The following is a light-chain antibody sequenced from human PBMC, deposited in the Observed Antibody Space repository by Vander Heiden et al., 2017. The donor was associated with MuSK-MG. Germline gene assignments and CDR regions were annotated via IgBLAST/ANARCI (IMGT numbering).Light chain of an antibody. CDR3: QDYNCAPGFT. J-gene: IGKJ5*01. CDR2: AAS. CDR1: QGISNY. V-gene: IGKV1-27*01. Sequence: DSQMTQSPSSLSASVGDRVTITCRASQGISNYLAWYQQKPGKVLKLLIYAASTLQSGVPSRFSGSGSGTDFTLTISSLQPEDVATYYCQDYNCAPGFTFGPGTRLEIK.